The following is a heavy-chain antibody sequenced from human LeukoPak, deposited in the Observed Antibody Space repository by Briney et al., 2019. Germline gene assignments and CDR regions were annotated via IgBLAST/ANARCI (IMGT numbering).Heavy chain of an antibody. Sequence: GGSLRLSCAASGFTFSSYSMNWVRQAPGKGLEWVSSISSSSSYIYYADSVKGRFTISRDNSKNTLYLQMNSLRAEDTAVYYCAKRGRDGYNHGAFDIWGQGTMVTVSS. D-gene: IGHD5-24*01. CDR1: GFTFSSYS. J-gene: IGHJ3*02. CDR3: AKRGRDGYNHGAFDI. CDR2: ISSSSSYI. V-gene: IGHV3-21*01.